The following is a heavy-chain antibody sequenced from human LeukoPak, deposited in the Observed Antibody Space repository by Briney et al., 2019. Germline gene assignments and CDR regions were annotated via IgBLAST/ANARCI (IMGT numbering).Heavy chain of an antibody. J-gene: IGHJ5*02. D-gene: IGHD1-26*01. CDR3: ARGPPLVGATLLA. Sequence: GPVQVSRKASRYMFTRYGMIWVRQAPGPGREGMGGISAYNGKTNYAHKLHGRVTKTTHTTTSTAYRELRSLRSDDTAVYYCARGPPLVGATLLAWGQGTLGTVSS. V-gene: IGHV1-18*01. CDR1: RYMFTRYG. CDR2: ISAYNGKT.